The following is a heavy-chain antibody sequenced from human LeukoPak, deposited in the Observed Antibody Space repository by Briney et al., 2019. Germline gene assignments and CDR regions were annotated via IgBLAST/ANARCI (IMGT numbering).Heavy chain of an antibody. CDR1: GGSISSSSYY. CDR2: IYYSGST. V-gene: IGHV4-39*07. Sequence: SETLSLTCTVSGGSISSSSYYWGWIRQPPGKGLEWIGSIYYSGSTYYNPSLKSRVTISIDTSKNQFSLKLSSVTAADTAVYYCARKSYDFWSGYYSHWYFDLWGRGTLVTVSS. CDR3: ARKSYDFWSGYYSHWYFDL. D-gene: IGHD3-3*01. J-gene: IGHJ2*01.